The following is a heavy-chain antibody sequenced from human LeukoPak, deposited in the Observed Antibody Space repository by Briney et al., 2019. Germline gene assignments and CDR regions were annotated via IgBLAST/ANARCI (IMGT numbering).Heavy chain of an antibody. CDR1: RFSLSNYA. Sequence: GGSLRLSCAASRFSLSNYAMHWVSQTPGKGLEWVAVIWYDGSNEYYSEFVKGRFAISRDTSRNTLYLQMNNVRAEDTAVYFCARDPRLRLDSWGQGTLVTVS. CDR3: ARDPRLRLDS. CDR2: IWYDGSNE. V-gene: IGHV3-33*01. D-gene: IGHD3-3*01. J-gene: IGHJ4*02.